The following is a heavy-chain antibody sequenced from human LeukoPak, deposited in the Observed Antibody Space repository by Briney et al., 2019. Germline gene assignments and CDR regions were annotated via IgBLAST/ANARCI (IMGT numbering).Heavy chain of an antibody. V-gene: IGHV1-18*01. J-gene: IGHJ4*02. D-gene: IGHD4-11*01. CDR2: ISAYNGNT. Sequence: GASVKVSCKASGYTFTSYGISWVRQAPGQGLEWMGWISAYNGNTNYAQKFQGRVTITTDESTSTAYMELSSLRSEDTAVYYCARGDYTYYFDYWGQGTLVTVSS. CDR1: GYTFTSYG. CDR3: ARGDYTYYFDY.